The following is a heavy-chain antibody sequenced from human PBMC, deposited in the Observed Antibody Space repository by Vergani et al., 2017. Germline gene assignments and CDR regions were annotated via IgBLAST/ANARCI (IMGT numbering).Heavy chain of an antibody. V-gene: IGHV3-33*01. J-gene: IGHJ6*03. CDR1: GFTLSSHA. Sequence: QVQLEESGGGVVQPGRSLRLSCAGSGFTLSSHAMHWVRQAPGKGLEGVAFIWYDGSKEYYADSVKGRFTISRDNSKNTLYLQMNNLRTADTAVYYCARSGYCAHGVCYMTYYYYWDVWGRGTAVTVSS. CDR3: ARSGYCAHGVCYMTYYYYWDV. CDR2: IWYDGSKE. D-gene: IGHD2-8*01.